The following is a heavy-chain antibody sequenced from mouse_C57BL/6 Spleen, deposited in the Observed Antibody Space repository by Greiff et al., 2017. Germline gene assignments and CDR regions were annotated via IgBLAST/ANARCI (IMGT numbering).Heavy chain of an antibody. D-gene: IGHD4-1*01. J-gene: IGHJ2*01. Sequence: QVQLQQPGAELVMPGASVKLSCKASGYTFTSYWMHWVKQRPGQGLEWIGEIDPSDSYTNYNQKFKGKSTLTVDKSSSTAYMQRSSLTSEDSAVYYCARHEDMKLGHFDYWGQGTTLTVSS. CDR1: GYTFTSYW. CDR3: ARHEDMKLGHFDY. V-gene: IGHV1-69*01. CDR2: IDPSDSYT.